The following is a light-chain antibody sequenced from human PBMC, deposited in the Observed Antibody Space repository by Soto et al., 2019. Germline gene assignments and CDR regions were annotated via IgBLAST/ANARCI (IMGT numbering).Light chain of an antibody. CDR1: QSINTY. J-gene: IGKJ1*01. V-gene: IGKV1-39*01. Sequence: DIQMTQSPSSLSASVGDRVTITCRTSQSINTYLNWYQQKPGKAPKLLIYGASSLQSGVPLRFSGSGSGTDFTLTISSLEPADFANYYSQESYSTLWGTCGQGTKVDIK. CDR2: GAS. CDR3: QESYSTLWGT.